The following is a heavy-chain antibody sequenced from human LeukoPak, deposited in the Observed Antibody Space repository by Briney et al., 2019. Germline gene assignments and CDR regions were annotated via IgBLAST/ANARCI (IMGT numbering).Heavy chain of an antibody. CDR3: ARALTPPNRYYFDY. D-gene: IGHD1-14*01. V-gene: IGHV4-61*02. CDR1: GGSISSGSYY. Sequence: SETLSLTCTVSGGSISSGSYYWSWIRQPAGKGLEWIGRIYTSGSTNYNPSLKSRVTISVDTSKNQFSLKLSSVTAADTAVYYCARALTPPNRYYFDYWGQGTLVTVSS. J-gene: IGHJ4*02. CDR2: IYTSGST.